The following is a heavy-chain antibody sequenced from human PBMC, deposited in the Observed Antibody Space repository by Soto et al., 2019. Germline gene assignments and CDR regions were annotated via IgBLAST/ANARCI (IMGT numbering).Heavy chain of an antibody. D-gene: IGHD2-21*02. CDR3: AIIGSGDCSDFDY. CDR1: GYTFTSYG. V-gene: IGHV1-18*01. CDR2: IRPNDGHT. Sequence: GASVKVSCKGLGYTFTSYGISWVRQAPGQGLEWMGWIRPNDGHTNYAQKFQDRVTMTRDTSTTTVYMDLRSLGSDDTAVYYCAIIGSGDCSDFDYWGQGTLVTVSS. J-gene: IGHJ4*02.